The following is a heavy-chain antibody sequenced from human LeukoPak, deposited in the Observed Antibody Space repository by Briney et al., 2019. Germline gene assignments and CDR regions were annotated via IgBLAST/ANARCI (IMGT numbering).Heavy chain of an antibody. CDR2: FDPEDGET. J-gene: IGHJ4*02. V-gene: IGHV1-24*01. Sequence: GGFDPEDGETIYAQKFQDRVTMTEDTSTDTAYMELSSLRSEDTAVYYCAIGLFASMSRDYWGQGTLVTVSS. D-gene: IGHD2-21*01. CDR3: AIGLFASMSRDY.